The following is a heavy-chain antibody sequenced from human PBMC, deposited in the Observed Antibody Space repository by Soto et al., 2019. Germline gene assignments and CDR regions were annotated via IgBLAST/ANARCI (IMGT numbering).Heavy chain of an antibody. V-gene: IGHV1-46*03. D-gene: IGHD3-3*01. Sequence: GASVKVSCKASGYTLTTYYMQWVRQAPGQGLEWMGIINPSDGTTSYARKFQGRVTVTRDTSTSTVYMELNSLRSEDTGVYYCSRSITRFLEWSFDYWGQGTLVTVSS. CDR3: SRSITRFLEWSFDY. CDR1: GYTLTTYY. CDR2: INPSDGTT. J-gene: IGHJ4*02.